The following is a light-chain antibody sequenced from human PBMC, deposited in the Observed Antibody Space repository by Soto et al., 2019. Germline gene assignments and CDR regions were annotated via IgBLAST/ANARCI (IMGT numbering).Light chain of an antibody. Sequence: DIQMTQSPSTLSASIGARVPITCRASQTVYTWLAWYQQKPGTAPKLLIYEASTLHSGVPSRFSGSGSGTEFTLVISRLQPDDLATYYCQQYSSYSPYTFGQGTKVDIK. V-gene: IGKV1-5*03. J-gene: IGKJ2*01. CDR2: EAS. CDR1: QTVYTW. CDR3: QQYSSYSPYT.